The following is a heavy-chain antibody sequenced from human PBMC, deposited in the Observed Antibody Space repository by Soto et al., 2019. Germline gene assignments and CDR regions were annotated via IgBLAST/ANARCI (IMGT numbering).Heavy chain of an antibody. J-gene: IGHJ4*02. CDR2: ISGDGGST. Sequence: ASLRLSCAPSGFTFRNYAMSWVRQAPGKGLEWVSAISGDGGSTHYTDSVKARFTISRDNSKNTLYLQMKRLRAEDTAVYYCAIHLGLTVTDSDYWGQGTLVTVSS. D-gene: IGHD3-16*01. CDR3: AIHLGLTVTDSDY. V-gene: IGHV3-23*01. CDR1: GFTFRNYA.